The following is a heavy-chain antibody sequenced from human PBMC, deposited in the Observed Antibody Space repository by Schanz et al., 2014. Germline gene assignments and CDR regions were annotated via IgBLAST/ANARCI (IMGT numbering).Heavy chain of an antibody. Sequence: VQLVESGGGVVQPGGSLRLSCVGSGYSFSDYDMYWIRQAPGKGLEWLAFLRSDGSRRDYTDSVKGRFTISRDNSMNTLSLQMNGLSADDTAIYYCAKGQGAVINNWYFDLWGRGTLVTVSS. CDR2: LRSDGSRR. J-gene: IGHJ2*01. CDR1: GYSFSDYD. D-gene: IGHD2-21*01. CDR3: AKGQGAVINNWYFDL. V-gene: IGHV3-30*02.